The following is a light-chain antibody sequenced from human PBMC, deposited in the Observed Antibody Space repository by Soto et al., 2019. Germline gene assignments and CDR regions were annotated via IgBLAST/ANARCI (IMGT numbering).Light chain of an antibody. CDR2: DAS. CDR3: QQRSNWPT. CDR1: RSVSSY. J-gene: IGKJ4*01. V-gene: IGKV3-11*01. Sequence: EIVLTQSPATLSLSPGERATLSCRASRSVSSYLAWYQQKPGQAPRLLIYDASNGATGIPARFSGSGSGTDFTLTISSLEPEDFAVYYCQQRSNWPTFGGGTKVDIK.